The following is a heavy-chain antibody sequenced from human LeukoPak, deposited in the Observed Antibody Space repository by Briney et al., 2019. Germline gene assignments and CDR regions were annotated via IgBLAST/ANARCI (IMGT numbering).Heavy chain of an antibody. CDR2: ISGSGGST. CDR3: AKVGWFGEFRPGSNLDY. J-gene: IGHJ4*02. Sequence: GGSLRLSCAASGFTFSSYGMSWVRQAPGKGLEWVSAISGSGGSTYYADSVKGRFTISRDNSKSTLYLQMNSLRAEDTAVYYCAKVGWFGEFRPGSNLDYWGQGTLVTVSS. V-gene: IGHV3-23*01. CDR1: GFTFSSYG. D-gene: IGHD3-10*01.